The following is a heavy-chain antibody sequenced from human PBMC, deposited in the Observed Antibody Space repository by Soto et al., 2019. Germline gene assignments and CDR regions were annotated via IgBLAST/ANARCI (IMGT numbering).Heavy chain of an antibody. D-gene: IGHD3-10*01. CDR1: GFTFSTYP. V-gene: IGHV3-64*01. CDR2: ICSNGSEK. J-gene: IGHJ4*02. Sequence: PGGSLRLSCAGSGFTFSTYPMQWVRQAPGKGLEYVSAICSNGSEKYYANSVEGRFTISRDNSKNALYLQMNSLRVEDMAVYYCARAPPDYYGSGSYEDRLFYWVQGTLVTVSS. CDR3: ARAPPDYYGSGSYEDRLFY.